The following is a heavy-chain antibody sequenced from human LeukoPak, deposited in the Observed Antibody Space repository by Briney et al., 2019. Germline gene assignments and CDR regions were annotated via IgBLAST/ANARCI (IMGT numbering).Heavy chain of an antibody. J-gene: IGHJ4*02. CDR2: INPDSGDT. CDR3: ARERINSGSYSEALDY. V-gene: IGHV1-2*02. D-gene: IGHD1-26*01. Sequence: ASVKVSCKASGYTFTGYYMYWVRQAPGQGLEWMGWINPDSGDTNFAQKFQGRVTMTRDTSISTAYMGLSSLTSDDTAIYYCARERINSGSYSEALDYWGQGTLVTVSS. CDR1: GYTFTGYY.